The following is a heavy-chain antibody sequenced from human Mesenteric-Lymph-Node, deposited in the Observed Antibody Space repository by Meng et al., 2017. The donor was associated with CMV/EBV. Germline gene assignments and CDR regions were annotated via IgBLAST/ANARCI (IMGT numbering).Heavy chain of an antibody. Sequence: TLSLTCAVYGGSFSGYYWSWIRQPPGKGLEWIGEINHSGSTNYNPSLKSRVTMSVDTSKNQFSLKLSSVTAADTAVYYCARNTADFDYWGQGTLVTVSS. CDR1: GGSFSGYY. J-gene: IGHJ4*02. CDR3: ARNTADFDY. V-gene: IGHV4-34*01. D-gene: IGHD5-18*01. CDR2: INHSGST.